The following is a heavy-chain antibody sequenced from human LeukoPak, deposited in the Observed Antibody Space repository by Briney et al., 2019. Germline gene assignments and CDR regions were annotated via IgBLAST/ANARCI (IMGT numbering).Heavy chain of an antibody. CDR3: ARDHYCDSSGYHIDY. D-gene: IGHD3-22*01. V-gene: IGHV3-11*01. CDR1: GFTFSDYY. Sequence: PGGSLILPCAASGFTFSDYYMSWSRQPPPKGLEWVSYISSSGSTIYDAASVKVRFTRARDNAKISLYLQRNSPRAEDTAVYYCARDHYCDSSGYHIDYWGQGTLVTVSS. CDR2: ISSSGSTI. J-gene: IGHJ4*02.